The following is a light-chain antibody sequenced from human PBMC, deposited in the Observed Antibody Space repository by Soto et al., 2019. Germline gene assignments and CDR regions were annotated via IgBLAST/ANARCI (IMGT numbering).Light chain of an antibody. J-gene: IGLJ1*01. CDR2: NVS. Sequence: SALTQPASLSGSPGQSIAISCTGTSSDVGGYNSVSWYQQHPGKAPKLMIYNVSNRPSGVSDRFSGSKSGNTAPLTISGLQAEDEADYYCSSYTSSNTYVFGTGTKVTVL. V-gene: IGLV2-14*03. CDR3: SSYTSSNTYV. CDR1: SSDVGGYNS.